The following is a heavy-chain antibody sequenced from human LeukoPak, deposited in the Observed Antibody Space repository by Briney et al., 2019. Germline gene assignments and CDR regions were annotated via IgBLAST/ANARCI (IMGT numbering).Heavy chain of an antibody. D-gene: IGHD3-22*01. CDR2: INPSGGST. Sequence: GAPVKVSCKASGYTFTSYYMHWVRQAPGQGLEWMGIINPSGGSTSSAQKFQGRVTVTRDTSTSTVYMELSSLRSEDTAVYYCARASYYYDSSGYYGLRFWGQGTLVTVSS. J-gene: IGHJ4*02. V-gene: IGHV1-46*01. CDR1: GYTFTSYY. CDR3: ARASYYYDSSGYYGLRF.